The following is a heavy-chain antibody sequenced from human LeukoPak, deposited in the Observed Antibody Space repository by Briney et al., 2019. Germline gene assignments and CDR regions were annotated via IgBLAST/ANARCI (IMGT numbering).Heavy chain of an antibody. Sequence: SETLSLTCTVSGGSISSSSYYWGWIRQPPGKGLEWVGSIYYSGSTYYNPSLKSRVTISVDTSKNQFSLKLSSVTAADTAVYYCARVLVGLDYWGQGTLVTVSS. CDR2: IYYSGST. J-gene: IGHJ4*02. CDR3: ARVLVGLDY. CDR1: GGSISSSSYY. D-gene: IGHD1-26*01. V-gene: IGHV4-39*07.